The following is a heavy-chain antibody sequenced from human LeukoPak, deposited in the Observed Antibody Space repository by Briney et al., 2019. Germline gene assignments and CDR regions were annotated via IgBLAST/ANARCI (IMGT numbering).Heavy chain of an antibody. Sequence: GRSLRLSCAASGFTFSSYDMHWVRQAPGKGLEWVSAISGSGGSTYYADSVKGRFTISRDNSKNTLYLQMNSLRAEDTAVYYCANIDPVATIDWFDPWGQGTLVTVSS. V-gene: IGHV3-23*01. D-gene: IGHD5-12*01. J-gene: IGHJ5*02. CDR3: ANIDPVATIDWFDP. CDR1: GFTFSSYD. CDR2: ISGSGGST.